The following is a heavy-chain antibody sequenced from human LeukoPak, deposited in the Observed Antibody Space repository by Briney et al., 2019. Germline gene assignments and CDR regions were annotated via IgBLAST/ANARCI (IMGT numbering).Heavy chain of an antibody. CDR2: ISSSSTII. J-gene: IGHJ6*02. V-gene: IGHV3-48*02. Sequence: GGSLRLSCAASGFSFSSYSMNWVRQAPGKGLEWVSYISSSSTIIYYADSVKGRFTISRDNAKNSLYLQMNSLRDEDTAVYYCARDDVYCSSTSCYPEDLYYYYYGMDVWGQGTTVTVSS. D-gene: IGHD2-2*01. CDR3: ARDDVYCSSTSCYPEDLYYYYYGMDV. CDR1: GFSFSSYS.